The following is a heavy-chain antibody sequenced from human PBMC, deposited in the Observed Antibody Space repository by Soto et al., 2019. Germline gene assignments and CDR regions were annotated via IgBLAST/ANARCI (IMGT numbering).Heavy chain of an antibody. Sequence: GASVKVSCKASGYTFTSYGISWVRQAPGQGLEWMGWISAYNGNTNYAQKLQGRVTMTTDTSTSTAYMELRSLRSDDTAVYYCARDGALVENYSYSGTDVWGQGTTVTVS. CDR2: ISAYNGNT. J-gene: IGHJ6*02. CDR1: GYTFTSYG. CDR3: ARDGALVENYSYSGTDV. V-gene: IGHV1-18*01. D-gene: IGHD2-8*02.